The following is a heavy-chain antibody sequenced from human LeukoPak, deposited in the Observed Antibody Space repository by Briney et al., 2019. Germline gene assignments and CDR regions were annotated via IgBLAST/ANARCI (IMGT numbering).Heavy chain of an antibody. Sequence: ASVKVSCKASGGTFSSYAISWVRQAPGQGLERMGGIIPIFGTANYAQKFQGRVTITADESTSTAYMELSSLKSEDTAVYYCARSDSSSWYGQYYFDYWGQGTLVTVSS. CDR3: ARSDSSSWYGQYYFDY. J-gene: IGHJ4*02. D-gene: IGHD6-13*01. CDR1: GGTFSSYA. V-gene: IGHV1-69*13. CDR2: IIPIFGTA.